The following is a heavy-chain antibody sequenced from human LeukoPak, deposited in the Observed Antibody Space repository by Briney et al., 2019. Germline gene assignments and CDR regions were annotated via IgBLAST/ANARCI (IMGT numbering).Heavy chain of an antibody. V-gene: IGHV4-59*01. CDR1: GGSISSYY. Sequence: SETLSLTCTVSGGSISSYYWSWIRQPPGKGLEWIGYIYYSGSTNYNPSLKSRVTISVDTSKNQFSLKLSSVTAADTAVYYCAREGQLWPRDHWYFDLWAVAPWSLSPQ. CDR3: AREGQLWPRDHWYFDL. D-gene: IGHD5-18*01. J-gene: IGHJ2*01. CDR2: IYYSGST.